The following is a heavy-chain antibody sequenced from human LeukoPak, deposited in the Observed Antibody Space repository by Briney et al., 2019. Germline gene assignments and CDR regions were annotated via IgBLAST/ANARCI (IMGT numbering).Heavy chain of an antibody. V-gene: IGHV3-23*01. J-gene: IGHJ6*02. D-gene: IGHD3-22*01. CDR2: ISGGGDDT. CDR3: AKDSRESSGHFPYYYYYHYGLDV. Sequence: PGGSLRLSCAASGFTFSSYAMSWVRQAPGKGLEWVSAISGGGDDTSYADSARGRFTVSRDNSKNTLYLQMSSLRAEDTAVYYCAKDSRESSGHFPYYYYYHYGLDVWGQGTTVTVSS. CDR1: GFTFSSYA.